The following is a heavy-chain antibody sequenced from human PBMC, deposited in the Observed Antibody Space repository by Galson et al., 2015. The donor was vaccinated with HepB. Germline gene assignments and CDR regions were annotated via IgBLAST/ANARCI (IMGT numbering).Heavy chain of an antibody. J-gene: IGHJ5*02. Sequence: SLRLSCAASGFTFSNYAMSWVRQAPGKGLEWVSTISGNSASTYYADSVKGRLTISRDNSKNTLYLQMNSLGAKDTAVYYCAKDKNYDSSGLWFDPWGQGTLVTVSS. V-gene: IGHV3-23*01. CDR2: ISGNSAST. D-gene: IGHD3-22*01. CDR1: GFTFSNYA. CDR3: AKDKNYDSSGLWFDP.